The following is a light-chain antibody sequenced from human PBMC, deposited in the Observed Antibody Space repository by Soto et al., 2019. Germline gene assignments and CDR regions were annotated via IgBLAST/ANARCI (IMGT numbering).Light chain of an antibody. J-gene: IGLJ2*01. CDR1: SGSIASNY. Sequence: NFMLTQPHSVSESPGKTVTISCTRSSGSIASNYVQWYQQRPGSAPTTVIYEDNQRPSGVPDRFSGSIDSSSNSASLTISGLKTEDEADHYCQSYDSSNQGVFGGGTKVTVL. CDR2: EDN. V-gene: IGLV6-57*04. CDR3: QSYDSSNQGV.